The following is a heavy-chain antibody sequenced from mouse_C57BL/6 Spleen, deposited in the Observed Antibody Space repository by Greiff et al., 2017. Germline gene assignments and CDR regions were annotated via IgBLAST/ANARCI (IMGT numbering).Heavy chain of an antibody. CDR2: LWSGGST. Sequence: QVQLQQSGPGLVQPSQSLSITCTVSGFSLTSYGVHWVRQSLGKGLVWLGVLWSGGSTAYNAAFLSRLSISKDNPKGQVFFKVDTLQADDATIYYCARPWGPWGQGTTLTVSS. CDR3: ARPWGP. D-gene: IGHD3-3*01. J-gene: IGHJ2*01. V-gene: IGHV2-2*01. CDR1: GFSLTSYG.